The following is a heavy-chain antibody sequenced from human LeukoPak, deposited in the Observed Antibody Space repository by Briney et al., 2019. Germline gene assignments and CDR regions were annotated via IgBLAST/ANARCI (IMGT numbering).Heavy chain of an antibody. CDR2: IYYSGST. D-gene: IGHD1-1*01. CDR3: ARVLSSTGEDWGRFDY. V-gene: IGHV4-61*01. Sequence: PSETLSLTCTVSGGSVSSGSYYWSWIRQPPGKGLEWIGYIYYSGSTNYNPSLKSRVTISVDTSENQFSLKLSSVTAADTAVYYCARVLSSTGEDWGRFDYWGQGTLVTVSS. J-gene: IGHJ4*02. CDR1: GGSVSSGSYY.